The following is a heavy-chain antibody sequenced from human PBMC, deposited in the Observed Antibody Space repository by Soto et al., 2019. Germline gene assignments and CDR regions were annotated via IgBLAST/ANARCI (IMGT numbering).Heavy chain of an antibody. CDR1: GYTFTSYA. Sequence: QVQLVQSGAEVKKPGASVKVSCKASGYTFTSYAMHWVRQAPGQRLEWMGWINAGNGNTKYSQKFQGRVTITRDTSASTAYMELSSLRSEDTAVYYCARGAEDIVVVPAATRRRGMDVWGQGTTVTVSS. CDR2: INAGNGNT. J-gene: IGHJ6*02. D-gene: IGHD2-2*01. CDR3: ARGAEDIVVVPAATRRRGMDV. V-gene: IGHV1-3*01.